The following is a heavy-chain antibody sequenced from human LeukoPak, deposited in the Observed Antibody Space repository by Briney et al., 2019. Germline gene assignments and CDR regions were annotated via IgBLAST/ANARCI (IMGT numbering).Heavy chain of an antibody. V-gene: IGHV3-23*01. CDR3: AKRTAYNKKRPEYYFDY. CDR2: ISGSGGST. J-gene: IGHJ4*02. Sequence: PGGSLRLSCAASGFTFSSYAMSWVRQAPGKGLEWVSAISGSGGSTYYADSVKGRFTISRDNSKNTLYLQMNSLRAEDTAVYYCAKRTAYNKKRPEYYFDYWGQGTLVTVSS. CDR1: GFTFSSYA. D-gene: IGHD1-1*01.